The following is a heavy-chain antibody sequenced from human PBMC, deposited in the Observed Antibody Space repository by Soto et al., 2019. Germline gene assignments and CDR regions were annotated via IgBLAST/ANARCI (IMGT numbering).Heavy chain of an antibody. V-gene: IGHV3-23*01. Sequence: GGSLRLSCAASGFTFSSYAMSWVRQAPGKGLEWVSAISGSGGSTYYADSVKGRFTISRDNSKNTLYLQMNSLRAEDTAVYYCAKPKAGTNYYYGMDVWGQGTTVTVSS. CDR1: GFTFSSYA. CDR3: AKPKAGTNYYYGMDV. J-gene: IGHJ6*02. CDR2: ISGSGGST. D-gene: IGHD6-19*01.